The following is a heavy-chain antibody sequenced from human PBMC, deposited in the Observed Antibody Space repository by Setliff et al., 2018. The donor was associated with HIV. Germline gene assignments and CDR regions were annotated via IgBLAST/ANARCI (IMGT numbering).Heavy chain of an antibody. D-gene: IGHD3-10*01. CDR1: GGSISSGSYY. Sequence: SETLSLTCTVSGGSISSGSYYWSWIRQPAGKGLEWIGHIYTSGSTNYNPSLKSRVTISVDTSKNQFYLKLSSVTAADTAVYYCARDQGHGSGRSYYYYDMDVWGKGTMVTVSS. J-gene: IGHJ6*03. CDR3: ARDQGHGSGRSYYYYDMDV. CDR2: IYTSGST. V-gene: IGHV4-61*09.